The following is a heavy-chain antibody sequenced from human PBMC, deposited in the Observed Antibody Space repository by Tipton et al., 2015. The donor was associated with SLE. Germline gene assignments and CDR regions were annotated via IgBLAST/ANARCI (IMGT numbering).Heavy chain of an antibody. Sequence: LRLSCTVSGGSISSGSYYWSWIRQPAGKGLEWIGRIYTSGSTNYNPSLKSRVTISVDTSKNQFSLKLSPVTAADTAVHYCARGFLVWLFDDAFDIWGQETMVTVSS. CDR1: GGSISSGSYY. J-gene: IGHJ3*02. V-gene: IGHV4-61*02. CDR2: IYTSGST. CDR3: ARGFLVWLFDDAFDI. D-gene: IGHD3-3*01.